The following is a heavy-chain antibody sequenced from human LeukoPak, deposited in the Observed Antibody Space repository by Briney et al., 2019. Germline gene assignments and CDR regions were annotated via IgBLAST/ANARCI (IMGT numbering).Heavy chain of an antibody. D-gene: IGHD5-12*01. V-gene: IGHV3-21*01. CDR2: ISNSRSYI. J-gene: IGHJ4*02. Sequence: PGGSLRLSCAASGFTFSSYYMNWVRQAPGKGLEWVSSISNSRSYIYYGDSVKGRFTISRDNAKNSLYLQLNSLRAEDTAVYYCARGPSGYHSTGGQGTLVTVSS. CDR1: GFTFSSYY. CDR3: ARGPSGYHST.